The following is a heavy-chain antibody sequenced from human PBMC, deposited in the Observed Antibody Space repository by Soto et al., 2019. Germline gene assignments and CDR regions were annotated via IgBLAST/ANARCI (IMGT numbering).Heavy chain of an antibody. CDR3: TRQTTSGWYQIVY. V-gene: IGHV4-59*08. CDR1: GGSISNYY. Sequence: SETLSLTCTVSGGSISNYYWSWLRQPPGKGLEWIGCIYNSGSTNYNPSIKSRVTMSVDTSKNQFSLKLTSVTAADTAVYYCTRQTTSGWYQIVYWGQGTLVTVSS. CDR2: IYNSGST. D-gene: IGHD6-19*01. J-gene: IGHJ4*02.